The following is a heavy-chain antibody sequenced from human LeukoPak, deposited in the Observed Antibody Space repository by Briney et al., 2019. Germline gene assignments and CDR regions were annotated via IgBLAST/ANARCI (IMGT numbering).Heavy chain of an antibody. CDR1: GFTFSYYT. Sequence: RGSLRLSCAASGFTFSYYTMHWVRQAPGKGLEWVAVISYDGSNEYYADSVKGRFTISRDNSKNTLYLQMNSLRVEDTAVYYCARVLNYYDSSGYYFSYWGQGPRDTVSS. D-gene: IGHD3-22*01. V-gene: IGHV3-30-3*01. CDR3: ARVLNYYDSSGYYFSY. CDR2: ISYDGSNE. J-gene: IGHJ4*02.